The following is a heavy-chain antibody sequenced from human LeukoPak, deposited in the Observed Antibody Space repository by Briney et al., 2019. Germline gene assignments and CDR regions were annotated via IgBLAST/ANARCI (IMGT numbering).Heavy chain of an antibody. J-gene: IGHJ2*01. CDR1: GGSISSGASD. CDR3: ARAARQGFTMIVVPFFYFDL. CDR2: INHSGST. Sequence: SSETLSLTCTVSGGSISSGASDWGWIRQHPKRGLEWVGYINHSGSTYYNPSLGSRVTMSVDTSKNQFSLKLSSVTAADSAVYHCARAARQGFTMIVVPFFYFDLWGRGTLVTVSS. V-gene: IGHV4-31*03. D-gene: IGHD3-22*01.